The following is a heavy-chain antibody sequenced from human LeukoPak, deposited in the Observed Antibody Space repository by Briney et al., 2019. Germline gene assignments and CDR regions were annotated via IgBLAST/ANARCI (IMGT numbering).Heavy chain of an antibody. D-gene: IGHD5-18*01. CDR1: VGSIRSSSAY. CDR3: VCPCRFSCAYFDY. J-gene: IGHJ4*02. V-gene: IGHV4-39*01. Sequence: SVTLSLTYTVSVGSIRSSSAYWGWIRPPPGKGLEWIERLHYSNKTDSNPSLKSQVTISQDTSKDPFYVALGSLSGTDPAVYYCVCPCRFSCAYFDYWGQGTLNSVPS. CDR2: LHYSNKT.